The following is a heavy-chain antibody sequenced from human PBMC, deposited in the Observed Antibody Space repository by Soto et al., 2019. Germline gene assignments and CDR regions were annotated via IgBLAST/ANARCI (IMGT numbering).Heavy chain of an antibody. Sequence: QINLIASGPTLVNPTQTLTLTCTFSGFSLSTSGAAVGWVRQPPGRALEGLALIYWDGDKRYNASLGNRLTITKGTSMNQVVLRLTTVDPGDTATYYCAHRATMTIFGLIIDNGIWFDPWGQGTRVIVSS. CDR3: AHRATMTIFGLIIDNGIWFDP. J-gene: IGHJ5*02. V-gene: IGHV2-5*02. CDR1: GFSLSTSGAA. D-gene: IGHD3-3*01. CDR2: IYWDGDK.